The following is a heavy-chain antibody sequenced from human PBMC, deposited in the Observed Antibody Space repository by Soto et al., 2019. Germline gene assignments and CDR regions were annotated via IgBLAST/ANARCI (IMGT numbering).Heavy chain of an antibody. D-gene: IGHD3-10*01. J-gene: IGHJ4*02. V-gene: IGHV3-33*01. CDR2: IYYDGTTQ. Sequence: QVQLVESGGGVVPPGMSLRLSCAASGFTFSSNGMHWVRQAPGKGLEWVAVIYYDGTTQYYADSVKGRFIISRDNSKNTLYLDMYRLRVEDTAMYYCARPRDSAFDYWGQGTLVTVSS. CDR1: GFTFSSNG. CDR3: ARPRDSAFDY.